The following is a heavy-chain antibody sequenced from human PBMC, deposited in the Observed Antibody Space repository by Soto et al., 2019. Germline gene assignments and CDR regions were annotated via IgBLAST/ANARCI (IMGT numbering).Heavy chain of an antibody. CDR1: GGSISSADYY. CDR3: ARAIVVTIGGMDV. CDR2: IYYSGST. Sequence: PSETMSLTCTVSGGSISSADYYWSWVGQPPGKGLEWIGYIYYSGSTFFNPSLKSRVTISKDTSRNQFSLRLNSVTAADTAVYYCARAIVVTIGGMDVWGQGTTVTVSS. D-gene: IGHD5-12*01. J-gene: IGHJ6*02. V-gene: IGHV4-30-4*01.